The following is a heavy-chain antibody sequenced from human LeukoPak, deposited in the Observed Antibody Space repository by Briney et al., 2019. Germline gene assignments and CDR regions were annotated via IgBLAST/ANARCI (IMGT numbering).Heavy chain of an antibody. CDR1: GGSVSSGSYY. CDR3: AREEGDSSSYHFQH. D-gene: IGHD6-13*01. Sequence: PSETLSLTCTVSGGSVSSGSYYWSWIRQPPGKGLEWIGYIYHSGSTYYNPSLKSRVTISVDRSKNQFSLKLSSVTAADTAVYYCAREEGDSSSYHFQHWGQGTLVTVSS. CDR2: IYHSGST. J-gene: IGHJ1*01. V-gene: IGHV4-30-2*01.